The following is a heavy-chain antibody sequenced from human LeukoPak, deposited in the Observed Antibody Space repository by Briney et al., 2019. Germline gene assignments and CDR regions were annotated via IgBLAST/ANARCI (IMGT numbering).Heavy chain of an antibody. D-gene: IGHD3-10*01. Sequence: GGSLRLSCAASGFTFNSYSMNWVRQAPGKGLEWVSSISSSSSYIYYADSLKGRFTISRDNAKNSLYLQMNSLRAEDTAVYHCAKDKANGSGSLLIDSWGQGTLVTVSS. CDR1: GFTFNSYS. CDR3: AKDKANGSGSLLIDS. CDR2: ISSSSSYI. V-gene: IGHV3-21*01. J-gene: IGHJ4*02.